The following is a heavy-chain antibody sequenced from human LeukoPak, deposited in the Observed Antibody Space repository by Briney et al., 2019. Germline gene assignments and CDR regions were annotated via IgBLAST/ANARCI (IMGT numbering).Heavy chain of an antibody. CDR1: GFTFSSYA. CDR3: AKTYILPSVYFDY. D-gene: IGHD3-16*01. CDR2: ISGSGGST. V-gene: IGHV3-23*01. Sequence: PGGSLRLSCAASGFTFSSYAMSWVRQAPGKRLEGVSAISGSGGSTYYADSVKGRFTISRDNSKNTVYLQMNSLRAEDTAVYYCAKTYILPSVYFDYWGQGTLVTVSS. J-gene: IGHJ4*02.